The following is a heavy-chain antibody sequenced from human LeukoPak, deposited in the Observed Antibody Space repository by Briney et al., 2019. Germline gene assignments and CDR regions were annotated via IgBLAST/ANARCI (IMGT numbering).Heavy chain of an antibody. D-gene: IGHD3-22*01. V-gene: IGHV3-66*02. CDR1: VFTDSSNY. Sequence: PGGSLRLSCAASVFTDSSNYMIWVRQAPGKGLEGVSVIYSGGSTDYADSVKGRFTISRDNSKNTLYLQMNSLRAEDTAVYYCARDPHYYDSSGYLVRGAFDIWGQGTMVTVSS. CDR2: IYSGGST. J-gene: IGHJ3*02. CDR3: ARDPHYYDSSGYLVRGAFDI.